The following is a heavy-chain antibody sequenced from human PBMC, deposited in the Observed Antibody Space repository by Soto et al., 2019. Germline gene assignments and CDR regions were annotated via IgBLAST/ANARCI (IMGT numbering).Heavy chain of an antibody. V-gene: IGHV3-33*01. CDR2: IRYDGSNK. J-gene: IGHJ5*02. CDR1: GFTFSNHD. CDR3: ARDRGIAAAYNWFDP. Sequence: QVQLVESGGGVVQPGRSLRLSFAASGFTFSNHDMHWVRQAPGKGLEWVAGIRYDGSNKNYADSVKGRFTISRDSSKNTLYLQMNSLRSEDTAIYYCARDRGIAAAYNWFDPWGQGTLVTVSS. D-gene: IGHD6-13*01.